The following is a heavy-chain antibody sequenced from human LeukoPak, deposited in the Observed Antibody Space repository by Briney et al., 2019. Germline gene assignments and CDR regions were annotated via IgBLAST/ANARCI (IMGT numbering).Heavy chain of an antibody. CDR1: GYSISSNHW. CDR3: ARIGPILGAAWVDY. V-gene: IGHV4-28*01. J-gene: IGHJ4*02. Sequence: PSETLSLTCAVSGYSISSNHWWGCIRQPPGKGLEWIGYIFYAGSTYYNPSLKSRVTMSVDTSKNQFSLRLSSVTAVDTDVYYCARIGPILGAAWVDYWGQGTLVSVSS. CDR2: IFYAGST. D-gene: IGHD3-16*01.